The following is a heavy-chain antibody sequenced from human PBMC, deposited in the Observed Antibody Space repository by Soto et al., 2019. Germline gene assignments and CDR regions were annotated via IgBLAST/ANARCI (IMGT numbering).Heavy chain of an antibody. CDR3: ARDGVGYCSGRSCPLDWFDP. CDR1: GGTFSSYA. CDR2: IIPIFGTA. Sequence: QVQLVQSGAEVKKPGSSVKVSCKASGGTFSSYAISWVRQAPGQGLEWMGGIIPIFGTANYARKFQGRVTITVDESTGKADSEQSSLRSKDTAVYYCARDGVGYCSGRSCPLDWFDPWGQGTLVTVSS. D-gene: IGHD2-15*01. V-gene: IGHV1-69*12. J-gene: IGHJ5*02.